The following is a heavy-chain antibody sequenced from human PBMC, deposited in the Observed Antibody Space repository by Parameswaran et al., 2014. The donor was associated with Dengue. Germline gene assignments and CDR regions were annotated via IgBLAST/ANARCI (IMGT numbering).Heavy chain of an antibody. Sequence: GKGLEWIGRIYTSGSTDYHPSLKSRVTISLDTSKNQFSLRLSPVTAADTAVYYCVRELYDILTGRYYMDVWGQRDHGHRLL. D-gene: IGHD3-9*01. CDR3: VRELYDILTGRYYMDV. V-gene: IGHV4-61*02. CDR2: IYTSGST. J-gene: IGHJ6*03.